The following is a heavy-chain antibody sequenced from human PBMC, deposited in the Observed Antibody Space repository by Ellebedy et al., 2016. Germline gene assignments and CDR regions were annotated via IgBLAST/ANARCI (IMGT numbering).Heavy chain of an antibody. V-gene: IGHV3-15*01. D-gene: IGHD6-13*01. Sequence: GESLKISXAASGFTFSNAWMSWVRQAPGKGLEWVGRIKSKTDGGTTDYAAPVKGRFTISRDDSKNTLYLQMNSLKTEDTAVYYCAKDPFGAAAGTYQLHWGQGTLVTVSS. CDR2: IKSKTDGGTT. J-gene: IGHJ4*02. CDR3: AKDPFGAAAGTYQLH. CDR1: GFTFSNAW.